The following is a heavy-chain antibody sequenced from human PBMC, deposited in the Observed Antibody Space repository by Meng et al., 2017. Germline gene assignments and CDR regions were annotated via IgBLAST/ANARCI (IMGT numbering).Heavy chain of an antibody. CDR2: INPNSGGT. Sequence: QVQLGQSVAEVKKPGASVKVSCKASGYTFTGYYMHWVRQAPGQGLEWVGRINPNSGGTNYAQKFQGRVTMTRDTSISTAYMELSRLRSDDTAVYYCARDYGSGRIILHFDYWGQGTLVTGSS. CDR1: GYTFTGYY. CDR3: ARDYGSGRIILHFDY. V-gene: IGHV1-2*06. J-gene: IGHJ4*02. D-gene: IGHD3-10*01.